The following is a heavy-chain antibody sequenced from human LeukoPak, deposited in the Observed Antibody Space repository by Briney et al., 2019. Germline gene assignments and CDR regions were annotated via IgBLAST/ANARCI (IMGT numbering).Heavy chain of an antibody. J-gene: IGHJ4*02. CDR3: ARGGRARANVWWYFDY. D-gene: IGHD4/OR15-4a*01. CDR2: IYSGGST. V-gene: IGHV3-66*02. CDR1: GFTVSSNY. Sequence: PGGSLRLSCAASGFTVSSNYMSWVRQAPGKGREWVSVIYSGGSTCYASSVKGRFTISRDNSKNTLYLQMSSLRAEDTAVYYCARGGRARANVWWYFDYWGQGNLVTVSP.